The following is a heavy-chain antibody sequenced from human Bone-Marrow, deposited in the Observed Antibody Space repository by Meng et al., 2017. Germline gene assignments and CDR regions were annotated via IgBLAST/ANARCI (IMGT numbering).Heavy chain of an antibody. J-gene: IGHJ4*02. V-gene: IGHV4-31*11. CDR1: GGSISSGGYS. D-gene: IGHD2-15*01. CDR3: ARDNEDTVDY. CDR2: IYYSGST. Sequence: QLQLQESGSGLVKPSQTLSLTCAVSGGSISSGGYSWSWIRQRPGKGLEWIGYIYYSGSTYYNPSLKSRVTMSVDTSKNQFSLKLSSVTAADTAIYYCARDNEDTVDYWGQGALVTVSS.